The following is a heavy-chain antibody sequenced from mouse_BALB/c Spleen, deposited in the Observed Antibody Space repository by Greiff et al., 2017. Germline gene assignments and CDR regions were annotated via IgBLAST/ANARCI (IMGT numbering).Heavy chain of an antibody. J-gene: IGHJ3*01. CDR2: IWSGGST. Sequence: QVQLKQSGPGLVQPSQSLSITCTVSGFSLTSYGVHWVRQSPGKGLEWLGVIWSGGSTDYNAAFISRLSISKDNSKSQVFFKMNSLQANDTAIYYCARSTMITTEGLFAYWGQGTLVTVSA. D-gene: IGHD2-4*01. V-gene: IGHV2-2*02. CDR3: ARSTMITTEGLFAY. CDR1: GFSLTSYG.